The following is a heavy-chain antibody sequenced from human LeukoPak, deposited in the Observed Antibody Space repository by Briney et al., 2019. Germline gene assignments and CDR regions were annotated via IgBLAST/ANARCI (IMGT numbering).Heavy chain of an antibody. D-gene: IGHD3-9*01. CDR3: AREAGRYFDWSQPSYYFDY. CDR2: IYYSGST. Sequence: PSETLSLTCTVSGGSISSYYWSWIRQPPGEGLEWIGYIYYSGSTNYNPSLKSRVTISVDTSKNQFSLKLSSVTAADTAVYYCAREAGRYFDWSQPSYYFDYWGQGTLVTVSS. V-gene: IGHV4-59*01. CDR1: GGSISSYY. J-gene: IGHJ4*02.